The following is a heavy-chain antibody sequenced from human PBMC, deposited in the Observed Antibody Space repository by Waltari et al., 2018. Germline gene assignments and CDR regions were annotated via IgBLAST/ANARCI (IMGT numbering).Heavy chain of an antibody. V-gene: IGHV3-74*01. CDR2: TNKDGSGT. D-gene: IGHD3-16*01. J-gene: IGHJ4*02. CDR1: GFGFGHHW. Sequence: EVQLVESGGGLVQPGGSRRPSCAASGFGFGHHWVAWARQVPGKGLVWVARTNKDGSGTAYADSVEGRLTISRDNAKSTLHLQMTSLTAEDTAVYYCVREKDLDGGCVFDYWGRGTLVTVSS. CDR3: VREKDLDGGCVFDY.